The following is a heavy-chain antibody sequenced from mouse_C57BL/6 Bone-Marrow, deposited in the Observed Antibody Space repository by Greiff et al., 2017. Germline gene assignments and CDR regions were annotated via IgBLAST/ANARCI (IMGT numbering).Heavy chain of an antibody. CDR1: GYTFTSYG. D-gene: IGHD4-1*01. CDR2: IYPRSGNT. Sequence: VQLLQSGAELARPGASVKLSCTASGYTFTSYGISWVKQRTGQGLEWIGEIYPRSGNTYYNEKFKGKATLTADKSSSTAYMELRSLTSEDSAVYFGGRWDWEYYFAYGGQGTPLTVSS. J-gene: IGHJ2*01. V-gene: IGHV1-81*01. CDR3: GRWDWEYYFAY.